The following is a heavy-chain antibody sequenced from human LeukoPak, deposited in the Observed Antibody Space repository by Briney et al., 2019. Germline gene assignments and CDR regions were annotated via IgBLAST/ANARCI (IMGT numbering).Heavy chain of an antibody. V-gene: IGHV3-48*04. Sequence: GGSLRLSCAASGFTFSSYSMNWVRQAPGKGLEWVSYISSSSSTIYYADSVKGRFTISRDNAKNSLYLQMNSLRAEDTAVYYCARDGPWKSDYWGQGTLVTVSS. CDR1: GFTFSSYS. D-gene: IGHD1-1*01. CDR3: ARDGPWKSDY. CDR2: ISSSSSTI. J-gene: IGHJ4*02.